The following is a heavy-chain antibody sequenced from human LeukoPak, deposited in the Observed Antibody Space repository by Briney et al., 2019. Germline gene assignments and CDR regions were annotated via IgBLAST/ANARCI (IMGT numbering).Heavy chain of an antibody. D-gene: IGHD3-10*01. CDR2: IYYSGST. CDR1: GGSISSSSYY. J-gene: IGHJ4*02. Sequence: PSETLSLTCTVSGGSISSSSYYWGWIRQPPGKGLEWIGYIYYSGSTNYNPSLKSRVTISVDTSKNQFSLKLSSVTAADTAVYYCARASSESGFFGELPYFDYWGQGTLVTVSS. V-gene: IGHV4-61*05. CDR3: ARASSESGFFGELPYFDY.